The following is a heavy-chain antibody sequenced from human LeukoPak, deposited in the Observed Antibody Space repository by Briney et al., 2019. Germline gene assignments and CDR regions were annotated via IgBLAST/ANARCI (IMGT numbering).Heavy chain of an antibody. V-gene: IGHV3-23*01. J-gene: IGHJ6*03. Sequence: PGGSLRLSCAASGFTFSSYAMSWVRQAPGKGLEWVSVISGSGGSTYYADSVKGRFSISRDSSKNILYLQMNSLRAEDTAVYYCAKDRCSNGVGCYYYYMDVWGKGTTVTISS. D-gene: IGHD2-8*01. CDR1: GFTFSSYA. CDR2: ISGSGGST. CDR3: AKDRCSNGVGCYYYYMDV.